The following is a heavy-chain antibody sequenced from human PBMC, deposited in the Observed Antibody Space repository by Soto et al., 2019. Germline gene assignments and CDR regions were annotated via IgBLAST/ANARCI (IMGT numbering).Heavy chain of an antibody. V-gene: IGHV1-2*04. CDR2: INPNSGGT. CDR1: GYTFTGYY. CDR3: ASSRRYYYDTTGLDVFDV. J-gene: IGHJ3*01. Sequence: ASVKVSCKASGYTFTGYYMHWVRQAPGQGLEWMGWINPNSGGTNYAQTFQGWVTMTRDTSISTAYMELSRLRSDDTAVYYCASSRRYYYDTTGLDVFDVWGQGTMVTVSS. D-gene: IGHD3-22*01.